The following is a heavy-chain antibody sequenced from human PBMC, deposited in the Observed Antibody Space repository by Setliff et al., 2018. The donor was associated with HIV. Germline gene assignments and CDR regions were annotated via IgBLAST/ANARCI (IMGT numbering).Heavy chain of an antibody. V-gene: IGHV4-59*01. J-gene: IGHJ5*02. CDR3: ARGGMIRPSAPFDP. CDR2: IYYSGST. D-gene: IGHD3-16*01. Sequence: PSETLSLTCTVSGGSISSYYWSWIRQPPGKGLEWIGYIYYSGSTNYNPSLKSRVTTSVDTSKNQFSLKLSSVTAADTAVYYCARGGMIRPSAPFDPWGQGTLVTVSS. CDR1: GGSISSYY.